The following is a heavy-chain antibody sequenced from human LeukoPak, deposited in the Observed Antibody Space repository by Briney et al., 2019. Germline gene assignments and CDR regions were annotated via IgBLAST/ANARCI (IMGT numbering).Heavy chain of an antibody. D-gene: IGHD3-22*01. CDR1: GFTFSSYA. CDR3: ARESYDSSGYEGAFDY. Sequence: GGSLRLSCAASGFTFSSYAMHWVRQAPGKGLEWVAVISYDGSNKYYADSVKGRFTISRDNSKNTLYLQMNSLRAEDTAVYYCARESYDSSGYEGAFDYWGQGTLVTVSS. V-gene: IGHV3-30-3*01. J-gene: IGHJ4*02. CDR2: ISYDGSNK.